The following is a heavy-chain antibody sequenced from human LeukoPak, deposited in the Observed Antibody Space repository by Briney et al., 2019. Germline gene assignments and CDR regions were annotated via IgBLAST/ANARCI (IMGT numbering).Heavy chain of an antibody. CDR3: ARGTMNLDY. Sequence: MGWINPYSGETMYSQKFQGRVTMTRDTSITTANMELRRLTSDDTAVYYCARGTMNLDYWGQGTLVSVSS. CDR2: INPYSGET. V-gene: IGHV1-2*02. D-gene: IGHD3-22*01. J-gene: IGHJ4*02.